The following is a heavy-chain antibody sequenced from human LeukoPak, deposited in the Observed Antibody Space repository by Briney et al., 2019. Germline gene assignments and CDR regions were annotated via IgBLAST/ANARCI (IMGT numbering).Heavy chain of an antibody. D-gene: IGHD6-19*01. Sequence: RASVKVSCKVSGYTLTELSMHWVRQAPGQGLEWMGRIIPILGIANYAQKFQGRVTITADKSTSTAYMELSSLRSEDTAVYYCARATNIAVAGPYYYYGMDVWGQGTTVTVSS. V-gene: IGHV1-69*04. CDR3: ARATNIAVAGPYYYYGMDV. CDR2: IIPILGIA. CDR1: GYTLTELS. J-gene: IGHJ6*02.